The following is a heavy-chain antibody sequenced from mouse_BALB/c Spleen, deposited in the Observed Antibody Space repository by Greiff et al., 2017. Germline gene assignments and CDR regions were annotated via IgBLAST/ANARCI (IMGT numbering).Heavy chain of an antibody. Sequence: EVQLVESGGGLVQPGGSLKLSCAASGFTFSSYTMSWVRQTPEKRLEWVAYISNGGGSTYYPDTVKGRFTISRDNAKNTLYLQMSSLKSEDTAMYYCARRDYDRAFAYWGQGTLVTVSA. CDR1: GFTFSSYT. CDR2: ISNGGGST. J-gene: IGHJ3*01. CDR3: ARRDYDRAFAY. D-gene: IGHD2-4*01. V-gene: IGHV5-12-2*01.